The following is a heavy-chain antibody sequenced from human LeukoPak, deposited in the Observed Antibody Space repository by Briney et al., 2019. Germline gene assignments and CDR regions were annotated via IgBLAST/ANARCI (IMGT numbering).Heavy chain of an antibody. Sequence: SVKVFCKASGGTFSSYTITWVRQAPGQGLEWMGRIIPMVDIANYAQNFQGRVTITPDKSTSTAYMELTSLRSEDTAVYYCARARSIVGATGALYNGMDVWGQGTTVTVSS. D-gene: IGHD1-26*01. V-gene: IGHV1-69*02. J-gene: IGHJ6*02. CDR3: ARARSIVGATGALYNGMDV. CDR2: IIPMVDIA. CDR1: GGTFSSYT.